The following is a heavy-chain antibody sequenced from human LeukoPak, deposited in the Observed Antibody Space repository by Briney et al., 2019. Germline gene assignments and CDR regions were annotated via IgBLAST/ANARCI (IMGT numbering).Heavy chain of an antibody. J-gene: IGHJ4*02. Sequence: GESLKISCQASGYSFTRYWIGWVRQMPGKGLEWMGIIYPGDSDTRYSPSFQGQVTISADKSISTAYLQWSSLKASDTAMYYCARLFRDDSSGYYLDYWGQGTLVTVSS. CDR3: ARLFRDDSSGYYLDY. CDR2: IYPGDSDT. D-gene: IGHD3-22*01. V-gene: IGHV5-51*01. CDR1: GYSFTRYW.